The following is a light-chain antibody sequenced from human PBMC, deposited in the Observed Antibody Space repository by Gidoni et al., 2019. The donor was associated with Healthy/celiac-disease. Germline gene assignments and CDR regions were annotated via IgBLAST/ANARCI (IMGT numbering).Light chain of an antibody. J-gene: IGKJ1*01. CDR1: QSVSSN. CDR3: QQYNNWPPWT. V-gene: IGKV3-15*01. Sequence: IVITQSLATLSVSPGERATLSCRASQSVSSNLAWYQQKPGQAPRLLIYGASTRATGIPARFSGSGSGTEFTLTISSLQSEDFAVYYCQQYNNWPPWTFGQGTKVEIK. CDR2: GAS.